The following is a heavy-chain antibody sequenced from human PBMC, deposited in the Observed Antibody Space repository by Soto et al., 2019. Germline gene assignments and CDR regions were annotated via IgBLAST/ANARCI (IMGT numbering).Heavy chain of an antibody. CDR3: AADATAWQQMVPSDY. CDR2: IAVGSGYT. V-gene: IGHV1-58*01. J-gene: IGHJ4*02. CDR1: GFTFTSSA. Sequence: ASVKVSCKASGFTFTSSAFQWVRQARGQRLEWIGWIAVGSGYTNYAQRFQDRVTLTRDMSTATTYMELSRLTSEDTAIYYCAADATAWQQMVPSDYWGQETLVTVS. D-gene: IGHD2-8*01.